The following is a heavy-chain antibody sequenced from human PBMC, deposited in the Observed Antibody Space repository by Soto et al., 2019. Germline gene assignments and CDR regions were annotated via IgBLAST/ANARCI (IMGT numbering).Heavy chain of an antibody. J-gene: IGHJ4*02. V-gene: IGHV4-31*03. D-gene: IGHD2-8*01. Sequence: QVQLQESGPGLVMPSQTLSLTCTVSGGSISSGGHYWSWIRQNPGKGLEWIGYMHYSGLTYFNPSLQSRVTISVDTSNNQFSLKLGSVTAADTAVYYCASKPNGLYYFDFWGQGTLVTVSS. CDR3: ASKPNGLYYFDF. CDR1: GGSISSGGHY. CDR2: MHYSGLT.